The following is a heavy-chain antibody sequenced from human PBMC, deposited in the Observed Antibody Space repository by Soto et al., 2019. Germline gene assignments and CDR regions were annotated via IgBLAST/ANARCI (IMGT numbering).Heavy chain of an antibody. CDR1: GGTFSSYA. D-gene: IGHD3-9*01. CDR2: IIPIFGTA. J-gene: IGHJ5*02. CDR3: ARDLLTGQNNWFDP. V-gene: IGHV1-69*01. Sequence: GPQVKVSCKASGGTFSSYAISWVRQAPGQGLEWMGGIIPIFGTANYAQKFQGRVTITADESTSTAYMELSSLRSEDTAVYYCARDLLTGQNNWFDPWGQGTLVTVSS.